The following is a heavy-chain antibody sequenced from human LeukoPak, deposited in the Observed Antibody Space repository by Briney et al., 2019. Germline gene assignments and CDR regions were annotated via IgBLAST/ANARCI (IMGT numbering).Heavy chain of an antibody. J-gene: IGHJ4*02. CDR2: ISSSGSTI. CDR3: ARAAGYYYGSGSYYNPYYFDY. Sequence: GGSLRLSCAASGFTFSDYYMSWIRQAPGKGLEWVSYISSSGSTIYYADSVKGRFTISRDNAKNSLYLQMNSLRAEDTAVYYCARAAGYYYGSGSYYNPYYFDYWGQGTLVTVSS. D-gene: IGHD3-10*01. V-gene: IGHV3-11*01. CDR1: GFTFSDYY.